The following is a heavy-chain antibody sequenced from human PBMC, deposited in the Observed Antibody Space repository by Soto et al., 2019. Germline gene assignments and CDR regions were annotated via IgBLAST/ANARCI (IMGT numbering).Heavy chain of an antibody. Sequence: QVQLQESGPGLVKPSETLSLTCTVSGGSIINHYWSWIRQPPGKGLEWIGYIYYSGSTNYKPSLKSRVTISVDTSKNQFSLNLTSLTAADTAIYYCARANWYSEDWGQGTLVTVSA. J-gene: IGHJ4*02. CDR1: GGSIINHY. CDR3: ARANWYSED. D-gene: IGHD7-27*01. CDR2: IYYSGST. V-gene: IGHV4-59*11.